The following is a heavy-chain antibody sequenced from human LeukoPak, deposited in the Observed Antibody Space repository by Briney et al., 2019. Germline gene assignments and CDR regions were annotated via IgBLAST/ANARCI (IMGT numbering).Heavy chain of an antibody. V-gene: IGHV4-38-2*02. CDR2: IYHSGST. CDR3: ARVRAAAAYYFDY. CDR1: GYSISSGYY. D-gene: IGHD6-13*01. J-gene: IGHJ4*02. Sequence: SETLSLTCTVSGYSISSGYYWGWIRQPPGKGMEWIESIYHSGSTYYNPSLKSRVTISVDTSKNQFSLKLSSVTAADTAVYYCARVRAAAAYYFDYWGQGTLVTVPS.